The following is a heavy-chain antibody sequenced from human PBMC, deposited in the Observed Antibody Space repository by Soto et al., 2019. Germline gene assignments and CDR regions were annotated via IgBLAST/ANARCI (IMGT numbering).Heavy chain of an antibody. CDR1: GFTFINYA. J-gene: IGHJ4*02. CDR3: ARSIGPARFEY. V-gene: IGHV3-23*01. Sequence: EVQLMESGGGLVQPGGSLRLSCATSGFTFINYAMAWVRQGPRQGLEWVSAMSGTGGNTYYADSVKGRFTISRDDSKSTLQLQMSILTDEDTAIYYCARSIGPARFEYWGQGNLVTVPS. D-gene: IGHD2-21*01. CDR2: MSGTGGNT.